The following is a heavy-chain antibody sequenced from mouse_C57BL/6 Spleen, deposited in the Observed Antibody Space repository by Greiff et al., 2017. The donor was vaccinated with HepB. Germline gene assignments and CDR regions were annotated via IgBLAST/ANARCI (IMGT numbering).Heavy chain of an antibody. CDR2: IYPRSGNT. Sequence: QVQLQQSGAELARPGASVKLSCKASGYTFTSYGISWVKQRTGQGLEWIGEIYPRSGNTYYNEKFKGKATLTADKSSSTAYMELRSLTSEYSAVYFCARRGPYDYDGRFYAMDYWGQGTSVTVSS. D-gene: IGHD2-4*01. J-gene: IGHJ4*01. V-gene: IGHV1-81*01. CDR1: GYTFTSYG. CDR3: ARRGPYDYDGRFYAMDY.